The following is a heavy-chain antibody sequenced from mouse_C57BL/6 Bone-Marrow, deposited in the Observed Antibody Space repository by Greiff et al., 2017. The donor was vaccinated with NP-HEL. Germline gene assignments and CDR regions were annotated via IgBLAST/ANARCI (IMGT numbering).Heavy chain of an antibody. Sequence: EVMLVESGGGLVQPGGSLKLSCAASGFTFSDYGMAWVRQAPRKGPEWVAFISNLAYSIYYADPVTGRFTISRENAKNTLYLEMSSLRSEDTAMYYCARRGYYYGSWYFDVWGTGTTVTVSS. CDR2: ISNLAYSI. V-gene: IGHV5-15*01. J-gene: IGHJ1*03. D-gene: IGHD1-1*01. CDR1: GFTFSDYG. CDR3: ARRGYYYGSWYFDV.